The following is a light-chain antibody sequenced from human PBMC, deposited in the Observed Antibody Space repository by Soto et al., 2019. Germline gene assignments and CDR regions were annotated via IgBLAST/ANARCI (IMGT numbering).Light chain of an antibody. CDR1: SSDVGSYNL. J-gene: IGLJ1*01. V-gene: IGLV2-23*01. Sequence: QSVLTQPASVSGSPGQSITISCTGTSSDVGSYNLVSWYQQHPGKAPKLMIYEGSKRPSGVSNRFSGSKSGNTASLTISGLQAEDEADYYCCSYAGSSTPYVFVTVTKLTVL. CDR3: CSYAGSSTPYV. CDR2: EGS.